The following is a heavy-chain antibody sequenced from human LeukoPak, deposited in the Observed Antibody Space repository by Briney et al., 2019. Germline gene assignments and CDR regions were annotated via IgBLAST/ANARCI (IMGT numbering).Heavy chain of an antibody. CDR1: GYTFTSYG. CDR3: ARDLADIVVVPAATDIYYYYGMDV. CDR2: ISAYNGNT. D-gene: IGHD2-2*01. Sequence: ASVKVSCKASGYTFTSYGISWVRQAPGQGLEWMGWISAYNGNTNYAQKLQGRVTMTTDTSTGTAYMELRSLRSDDTAVYYCARDLADIVVVPAATDIYYYYGMDVWGQGTTVTVSS. V-gene: IGHV1-18*01. J-gene: IGHJ6*02.